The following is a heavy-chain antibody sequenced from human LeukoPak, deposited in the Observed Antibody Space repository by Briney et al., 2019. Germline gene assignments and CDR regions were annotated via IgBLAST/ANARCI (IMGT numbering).Heavy chain of an antibody. V-gene: IGHV1-18*01. CDR2: ISPYNGNT. J-gene: IGHJ4*02. Sequence: ASVKVSCKASGYSFISYGLYWVRQAPGQGLEWMGWISPYNGNTNYAQNLQGRVTMTTDTSTSTAYMELRSLRSDDTAVYYCARVDNGGFTWSLYYFDYRGQGTLVTVSS. D-gene: IGHD1-14*01. CDR1: GYSFISYG. CDR3: ARVDNGGFTWSLYYFDY.